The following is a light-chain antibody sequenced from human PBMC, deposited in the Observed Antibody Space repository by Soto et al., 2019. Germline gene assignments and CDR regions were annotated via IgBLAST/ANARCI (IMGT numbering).Light chain of an antibody. CDR2: NNN. CDR1: SSNIGSKT. V-gene: IGLV1-44*01. J-gene: IGLJ2*01. CDR3: AAWDDSLNGVV. Sequence: QPVLTQPPSASGTPGQRVTISCSGSSSNIGSKTVNWYQQLPGTAPKLLIYNNNQRPSGVPDRFSGSKSGTSASLAISRLQSEDEADYYCAAWDDSLNGVVFGGGTKLTVL.